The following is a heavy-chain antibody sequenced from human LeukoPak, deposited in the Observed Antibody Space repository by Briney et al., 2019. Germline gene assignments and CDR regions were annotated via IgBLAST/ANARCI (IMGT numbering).Heavy chain of an antibody. Sequence: PSETLSLTCTVSGFSISSYYWSWVRQPPGKGLEWIGYIYYSGSTNYNPSLKSRVTISVDTSKNQFSLKVSSVTAADTAVYYCARDRWLGYWGQGTLVTVSS. CDR3: ARDRWLGY. CDR1: GFSISSYY. V-gene: IGHV4-59*01. D-gene: IGHD5-18*01. J-gene: IGHJ4*02. CDR2: IYYSGST.